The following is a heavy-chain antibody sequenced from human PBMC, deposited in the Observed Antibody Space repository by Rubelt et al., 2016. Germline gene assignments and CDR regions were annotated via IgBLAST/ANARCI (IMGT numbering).Heavy chain of an antibody. Sequence: YSGSTYYNPSLKSRVTISVDTSKNQFSLKLSSVTAADTAVYYCARGGYVDFDYWGQGTLVTVFS. D-gene: IGHD5-18*01. J-gene: IGHJ4*02. CDR2: YSGST. V-gene: IGHV4-31*02. CDR3: ARGGYVDFDY.